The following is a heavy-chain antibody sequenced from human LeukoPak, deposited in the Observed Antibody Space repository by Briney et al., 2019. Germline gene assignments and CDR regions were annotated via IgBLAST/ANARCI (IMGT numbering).Heavy chain of an antibody. Sequence: SETLSLTCTVSGGSISSSSYYWGWIRQPPGKGLEWMGSIYYSGSTYYNPSLKSRVTISVDTSKNQFSLKLSSVTAADTAVYYCARLMPRYSYGYGSPGYFDYWGQGTLVTVSS. CDR3: ARLMPRYSYGYGSPGYFDY. V-gene: IGHV4-39*01. J-gene: IGHJ4*02. D-gene: IGHD5-18*01. CDR2: IYYSGST. CDR1: GGSISSSSYY.